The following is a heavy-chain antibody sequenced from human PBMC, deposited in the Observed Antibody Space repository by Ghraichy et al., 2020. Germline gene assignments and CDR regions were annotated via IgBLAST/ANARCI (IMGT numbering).Heavy chain of an antibody. CDR3: ARGGGSYPPPIAFDI. V-gene: IGHV4-59*01. CDR1: GGSISSYY. J-gene: IGHJ3*02. Sequence: SETLSLTCTVSGGSISSYYWSWIRQPPGKGLEWIGYIYYSGSTNYNPSLKSRVTISVDTSKNQFSLKLSSVTAADTAVYYCARGGGSYPPPIAFDIWGQGTMVTVSS. D-gene: IGHD1-26*01. CDR2: IYYSGST.